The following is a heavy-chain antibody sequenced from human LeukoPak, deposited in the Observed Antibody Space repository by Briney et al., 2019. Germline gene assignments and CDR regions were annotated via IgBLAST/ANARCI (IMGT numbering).Heavy chain of an antibody. V-gene: IGHV4-30-2*01. CDR2: IYHSGST. D-gene: IGHD1-26*01. Sequence: PSQTLSLTCAVSGGSISSGGYSWSWIRQPPGKGLEWIGYIYHSGSTYYNPSLKSRVTISVDRSKNQFSLKLSSVTAADTAVYYCARALDSAFDYWGQGTLSPSPQ. J-gene: IGHJ4*02. CDR1: GGSISSGGYS. CDR3: ARALDSAFDY.